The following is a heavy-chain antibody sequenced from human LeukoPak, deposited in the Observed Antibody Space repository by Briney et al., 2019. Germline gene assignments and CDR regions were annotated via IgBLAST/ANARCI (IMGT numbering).Heavy chain of an antibody. J-gene: IGHJ4*02. CDR1: GYSISSGYY. D-gene: IGHD1-26*01. V-gene: IGHV4-61*01. CDR2: IYYSEST. Sequence: SETLSPTCTVSGYSISSGYYWTWIRQPPGKGLEWIGYIYYSESTNYNPSLKSRVTISVDTSKNQFSLKLTSVTAADTAVYYCARGVNSGYFDYCGQGTLVTVSS. CDR3: ARGVNSGYFDY.